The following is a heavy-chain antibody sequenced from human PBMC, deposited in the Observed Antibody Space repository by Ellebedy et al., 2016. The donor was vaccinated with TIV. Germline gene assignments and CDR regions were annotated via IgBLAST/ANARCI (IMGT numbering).Heavy chain of an antibody. Sequence: GESLKISCAASGFTFSSYSMNWVRQAPGKGLEWVSYISSSSSTIYYADSVKGRFTISRDNAKNSLYLQMNSLRAEDTAVYYCARGSIAAAGTGRRWGQGTLVTVSS. D-gene: IGHD6-13*01. CDR1: GFTFSSYS. J-gene: IGHJ4*02. CDR3: ARGSIAAAGTGRR. CDR2: ISSSSSTI. V-gene: IGHV3-48*01.